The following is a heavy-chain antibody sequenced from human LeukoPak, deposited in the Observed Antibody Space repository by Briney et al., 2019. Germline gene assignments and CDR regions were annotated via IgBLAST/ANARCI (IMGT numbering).Heavy chain of an antibody. J-gene: IGHJ6*04. D-gene: IGHD2-2*01. V-gene: IGHV1-69*06. CDR1: GGTFSSYA. CDR2: IIPISGTA. Sequence: VASVKVSCKASGGTFSSYAISWVRQAPGQGLEWMGGIIPISGTANYAQKFQGRVTITADKSTSTAYMELSSLRSEDTAVYYCAAAPADYYYYGMDVWGKGTTVTVSS. CDR3: AAAPADYYYYGMDV.